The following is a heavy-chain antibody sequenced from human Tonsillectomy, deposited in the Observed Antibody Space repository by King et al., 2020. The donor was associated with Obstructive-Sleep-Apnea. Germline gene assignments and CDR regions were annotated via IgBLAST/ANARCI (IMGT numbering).Heavy chain of an antibody. CDR3: ARAFLVWELLGAFDI. J-gene: IGHJ3*02. Sequence: VQLVESGGGVVQPGRSLRLSCAASGFTFSSYAMHWVRQAPGKGLEWVALISYGGSNKYYADSVKVRFTISRDNSTNTLYLQMNSLRAEDTAVYYCARAFLVWELLGAFDIWGQGTMVTVSS. CDR1: GFTFSSYA. V-gene: IGHV3-30*04. CDR2: ISYGGSNK. D-gene: IGHD1-26*01.